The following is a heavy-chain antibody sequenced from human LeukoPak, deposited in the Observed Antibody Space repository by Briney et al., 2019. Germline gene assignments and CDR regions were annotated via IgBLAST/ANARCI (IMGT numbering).Heavy chain of an antibody. CDR1: GFTFDDYG. V-gene: IGHV3-20*01. J-gene: IGHJ6*03. Sequence: GGSLRLSCAASGFTFDDYGMSWVRQAPGKGLEWVSGINWNGGSTGYADSVKGRFTISRDNAKNSLYLQMNSLRAEDTAVYNCARLTSSSWPEGYYYYYYMDVWGKGTTVTVSS. CDR3: ARLTSSSWPEGYYYYYYMDV. D-gene: IGHD6-13*01. CDR2: INWNGGST.